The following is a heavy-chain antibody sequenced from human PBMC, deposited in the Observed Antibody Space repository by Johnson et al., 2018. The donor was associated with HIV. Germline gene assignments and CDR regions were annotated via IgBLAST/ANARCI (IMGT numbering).Heavy chain of an antibody. CDR3: AREGASAVRYSSSWYGHDAFDI. CDR2: IYSGGST. V-gene: IGHV3-53*01. CDR1: FSSYW. D-gene: IGHD6-13*01. J-gene: IGHJ3*02. Sequence: FSSYWMHWVRQAPGKVLEWVSVIYSGGSTYYADSVKGRFTISRDNSKNTLYLQMNSLRAEDTAVYYCAREGASAVRYSSSWYGHDAFDIWGQGTMVTDSS.